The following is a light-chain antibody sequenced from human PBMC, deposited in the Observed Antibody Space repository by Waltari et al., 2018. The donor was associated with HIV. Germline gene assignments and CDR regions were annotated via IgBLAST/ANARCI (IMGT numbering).Light chain of an antibody. Sequence: DIQMTQSPSSLSASVGDRVTITCQASQDISNYLNWYQQKPGKAPKLLIYDASNLETGVRSRFSGSGSGTDFTFTISSLQPEDIATYYCQQYDNLPPYSFGQGTKLEIK. CDR2: DAS. CDR3: QQYDNLPPYS. V-gene: IGKV1-33*01. J-gene: IGKJ2*03. CDR1: QDISNY.